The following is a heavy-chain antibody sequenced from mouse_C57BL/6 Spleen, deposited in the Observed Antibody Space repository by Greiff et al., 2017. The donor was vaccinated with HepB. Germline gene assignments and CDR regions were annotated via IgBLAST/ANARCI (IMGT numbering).Heavy chain of an antibody. D-gene: IGHD2-5*01. CDR3: ASSYYSNYGFDYYAMDY. J-gene: IGHJ4*01. Sequence: VQGVESGPGLVQPSQSLSITCTVSGFSLTSYGVHWVRQSPGKGLEWLGVIWSGGSTDYNAAFISRLSISKDNSKSQVFFKMNSLQADDTAIYYCASSYYSNYGFDYYAMDYWGQGTSVTVSS. V-gene: IGHV2-2*01. CDR1: GFSLTSYG. CDR2: IWSGGST.